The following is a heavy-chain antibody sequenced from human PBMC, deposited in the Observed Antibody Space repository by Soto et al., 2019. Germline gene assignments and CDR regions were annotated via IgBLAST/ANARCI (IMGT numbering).Heavy chain of an antibody. Sequence: GSLRLSCAASGFTFSSYAMSWVRQAPGKGLEWVSAISGSGGSTYYADSVKGRFTISRDNSKNTLYLQMNSLRAEDTAVYYCAKDVRPKNITIFGVVIIRGGPFDYWGQGTLVTVSS. J-gene: IGHJ4*02. CDR2: ISGSGGST. CDR1: GFTFSSYA. CDR3: AKDVRPKNITIFGVVIIRGGPFDY. V-gene: IGHV3-23*01. D-gene: IGHD3-3*01.